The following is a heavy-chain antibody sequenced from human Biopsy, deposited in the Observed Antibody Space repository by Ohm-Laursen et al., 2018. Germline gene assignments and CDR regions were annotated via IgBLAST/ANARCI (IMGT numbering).Heavy chain of an antibody. V-gene: IGHV1-69*06. CDR3: ATKLTGYFHH. Sequence: ASVKVPCKVPGGTFSNYGVNWVRQAPGQGLEWLGGNIPILGTGNYAHQFQDRVTVVADTSTSTATMELRSLRSDDTAVYYCATKLTGYFHHWGQGTLVIVSS. J-gene: IGHJ1*01. D-gene: IGHD3-9*01. CDR2: NIPILGTG. CDR1: GGTFSNYG.